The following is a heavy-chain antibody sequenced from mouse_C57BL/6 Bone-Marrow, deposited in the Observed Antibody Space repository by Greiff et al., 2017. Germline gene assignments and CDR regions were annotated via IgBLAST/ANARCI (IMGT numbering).Heavy chain of an antibody. V-gene: IGHV1-15*01. CDR2: IDPETGGT. D-gene: IGHD1-1*01. CDR1: GYTFTDYE. CDR3: VYYGSNPYYYAMDY. J-gene: IGHJ4*01. Sequence: QVQLQQSGAELVRPGASVTLSCKASGYTFTDYEMHWVKQTPVHGLEWIGAIDPETGGTAYNQKFKGKAILTADKSSSTAYMELRSLTSEDSAVYYCVYYGSNPYYYAMDYWGQGTSVTVSS.